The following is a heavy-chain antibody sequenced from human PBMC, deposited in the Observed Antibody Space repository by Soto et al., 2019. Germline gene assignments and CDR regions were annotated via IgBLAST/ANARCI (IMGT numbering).Heavy chain of an antibody. CDR1: GGSISSSSYY. CDR3: ARQGSTRTTVTTFDY. D-gene: IGHD4-17*01. J-gene: IGHJ4*02. Sequence: SETLSLTCTVSGGSISSSSYYWGWIRQPPGKGLEWIGSIYYSGSTYYNPSLKSRVTISVDRSKNQFSLKLSSVTAADTAVYYCARQGSTRTTVTTFDYWAQGTLVTVSS. CDR2: IYYSGST. V-gene: IGHV4-39*01.